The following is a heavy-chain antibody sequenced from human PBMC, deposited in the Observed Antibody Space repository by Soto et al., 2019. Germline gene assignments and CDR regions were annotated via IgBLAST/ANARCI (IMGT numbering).Heavy chain of an antibody. Sequence: GGSLRLSCAASGFTVSRHGMHWVRQAPGKGLEWVAVIWYDGSNRYYADPVKGRFTISKDNSKNTLYLEMNTLRPEDTAIYYCAAATTWNFHFPYWGQGTQVTVSS. CDR3: AAATTWNFHFPY. CDR1: GFTVSRHG. D-gene: IGHD1-7*01. J-gene: IGHJ4*02. CDR2: IWYDGSNR. V-gene: IGHV3-33*01.